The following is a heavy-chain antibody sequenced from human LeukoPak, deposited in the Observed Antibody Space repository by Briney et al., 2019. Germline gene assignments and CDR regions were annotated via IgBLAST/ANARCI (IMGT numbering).Heavy chain of an antibody. D-gene: IGHD6-13*01. CDR2: INYSGST. CDR1: TGSISSSGSL. V-gene: IGHV4-39*07. Sequence: SETLSLTCTVSTGSISSSGSLWGWIRQPPGKGLEWIGNINYSGSTYFNPSLKSRVTISVDTSKNQFSLKLTSVTAADTAVYYCARDSWQQLVDSDVGDYWGQGTLVTVSS. J-gene: IGHJ4*02. CDR3: ARDSWQQLVDSDVGDY.